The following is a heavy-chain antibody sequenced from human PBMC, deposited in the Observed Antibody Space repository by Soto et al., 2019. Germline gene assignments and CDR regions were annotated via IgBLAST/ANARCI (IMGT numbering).Heavy chain of an antibody. CDR1: GGSISSGDYY. J-gene: IGHJ6*02. V-gene: IGHV4-30-4*01. Sequence: PSETLSLTWTVSGGSISSGDYYWSWIRQPPGKGLEWIGYIYYSGSTYYNPSLKSRVTISVDTSKNQFSLKLSSVTAADTAVYYCARDTKVRGVKGYYGMDVWGQGTTVTVSS. CDR3: ARDTKVRGVKGYYGMDV. D-gene: IGHD3-10*01. CDR2: IYYSGST.